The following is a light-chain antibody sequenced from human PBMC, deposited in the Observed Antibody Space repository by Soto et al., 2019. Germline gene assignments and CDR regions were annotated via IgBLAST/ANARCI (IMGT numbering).Light chain of an antibody. V-gene: IGLV2-8*01. J-gene: IGLJ2*01. Sequence: QSALTQPPSASGSPGQSVTISCTGTSSDVGGYNYVSWYQQHPGKAPKFMIYEVSNRPSGVPDRFSGTKSGNTASLTVSGLQADDEAHYYCSAYAGSNNPVIFGGGTQLTVL. CDR3: SAYAGSNNPVI. CDR1: SSDVGGYNY. CDR2: EVS.